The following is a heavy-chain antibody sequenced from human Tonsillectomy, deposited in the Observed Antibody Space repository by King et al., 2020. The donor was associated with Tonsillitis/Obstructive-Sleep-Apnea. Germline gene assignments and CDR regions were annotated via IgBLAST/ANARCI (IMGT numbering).Heavy chain of an antibody. V-gene: IGHV3-7*04. CDR1: GFTFSIYW. CDR3: ARDRCTSTSCFFDF. CDR2: IKQDGSET. J-gene: IGHJ4*02. D-gene: IGHD2-2*01. Sequence: EGQRGEAGGGLVQPGGSLRLSCAASGFTFSIYWMSWVRQAPGEGLEWVANIKQDGSETYYVDSVKGRFTISRDNAKNSLYLQMNSLRAEDTAVYYCARDRCTSTSCFFDFWGQGALVTVSS.